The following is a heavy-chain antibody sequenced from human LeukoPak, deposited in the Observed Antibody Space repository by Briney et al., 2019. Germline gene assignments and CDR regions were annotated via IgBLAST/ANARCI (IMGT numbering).Heavy chain of an antibody. Sequence: TLSLTCAVSGGSISRGGYSWRWVRQPPGKGLEWIEYIYHSGSTYYHPSLKSRVTISVDRSKNQFSLKLSSVTAADTAVYYCARGSSVYYGSGGFQHWGQGTLVTVSS. CDR1: GGSISRGGYS. CDR2: IYHSGST. CDR3: ARGSSVYYGSGGFQH. V-gene: IGHV4-30-2*01. D-gene: IGHD3-10*01. J-gene: IGHJ1*01.